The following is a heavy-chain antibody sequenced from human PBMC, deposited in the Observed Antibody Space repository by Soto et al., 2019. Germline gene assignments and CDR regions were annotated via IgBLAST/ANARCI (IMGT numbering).Heavy chain of an antibody. Sequence: GGSLRLSSVASGFTFSNYVMHWVRQAPGKGLEWVAVISYDESNKYYADSMKGRFTISRDNSKSALYLQMNSLRTEDTAVYYFAQDGPNSFDNWGQGTLVTVSS. CDR1: GFTFSNYV. J-gene: IGHJ4*02. CDR3: AQDGPNSFDN. CDR2: ISYDESNK. V-gene: IGHV3-30*18.